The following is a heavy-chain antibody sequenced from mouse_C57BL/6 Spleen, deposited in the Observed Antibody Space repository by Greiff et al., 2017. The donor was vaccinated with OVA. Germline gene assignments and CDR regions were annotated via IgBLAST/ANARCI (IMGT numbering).Heavy chain of an antibody. J-gene: IGHJ4*01. V-gene: IGHV5-17*01. Sequence: EVHLVESGGGLVKPGGSLKLSCAASGFTFSDYGMHWVRQTPEKGLEWVAYISSGSSTIYYADTGKGRFTISRDNAKNTLFLQMTSLRSEDTAMYYCARRATVVANGAMDYWGQGTSVTVSS. CDR3: ARRATVVANGAMDY. CDR1: GFTFSDYG. CDR2: ISSGSSTI. D-gene: IGHD1-1*01.